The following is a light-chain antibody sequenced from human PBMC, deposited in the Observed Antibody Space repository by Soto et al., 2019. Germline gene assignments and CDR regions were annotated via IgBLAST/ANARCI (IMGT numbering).Light chain of an antibody. Sequence: DIQMTQSPSTLSASVGDRVTITCRASQSIGSWLAWYQQKPGKAPKLLIYDAPSLQSGVPSRFSGSGSGTEFTLTISSLQPDDFATYYCQQYNSPWTFGQGTKVEIK. CDR2: DAP. J-gene: IGKJ1*01. V-gene: IGKV1-5*01. CDR3: QQYNSPWT. CDR1: QSIGSW.